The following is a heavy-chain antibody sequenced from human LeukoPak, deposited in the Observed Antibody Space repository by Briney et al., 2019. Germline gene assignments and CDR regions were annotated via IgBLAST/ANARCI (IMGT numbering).Heavy chain of an antibody. CDR2: IYYSGST. V-gene: IGHV4-59*12. Sequence: KSSETLSLTCTVSGGSISSYYWSWIRQPPGKGLEWIGYIYYSGSTNYNPSLKSRVTMSVDTSKNQFSLKLSSVTAADTAVYYCARGYSSRYYYYYYMDVWGKGTTVTISS. D-gene: IGHD3-22*01. CDR1: GGSISSYY. CDR3: ARGYSSRYYYYYYMDV. J-gene: IGHJ6*03.